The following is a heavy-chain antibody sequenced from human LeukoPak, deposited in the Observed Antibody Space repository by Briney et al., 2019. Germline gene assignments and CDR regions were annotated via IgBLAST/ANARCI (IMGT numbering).Heavy chain of an antibody. CDR2: INHSGST. Sequence: GSLRLSCVASGFTFGKYWMSWVRQPPGKGLEWIGEINHSGSTNYNPSLKSRVTISVDTSKNQFSLKLSSVTAADTAVYYCNTYYYDSSGYYYFDYWGQGTLVTVSS. V-gene: IGHV4-34*08. CDR3: NTYYYDSSGYYYFDY. D-gene: IGHD3-22*01. J-gene: IGHJ4*02. CDR1: GFTFGKYW.